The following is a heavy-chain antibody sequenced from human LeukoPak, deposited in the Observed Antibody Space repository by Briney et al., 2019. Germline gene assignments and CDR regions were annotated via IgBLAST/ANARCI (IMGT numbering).Heavy chain of an antibody. CDR2: ISYDGSNK. Sequence: GGSLRLSCAASGFTFSSYAMHWVRQAPGKGLEWVAVISYDGSNKYYADSVKGRFTISRDNSKNTLYLQMNSLRAEDTAVYYCAGIGTVTTGGYWGQGTLVTVSS. V-gene: IGHV3-30-3*01. CDR3: AGIGTVTTGGY. J-gene: IGHJ4*02. CDR1: GFTFSSYA. D-gene: IGHD4-17*01.